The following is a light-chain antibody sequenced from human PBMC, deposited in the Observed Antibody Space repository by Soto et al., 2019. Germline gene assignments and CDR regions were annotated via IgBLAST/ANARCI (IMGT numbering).Light chain of an antibody. CDR3: QQSYSTLLT. CDR2: AAS. CDR1: QSISSY. Sequence: DIQMTQYPSSLSASVGDIVTITCRASQSISSYLNWYQQKPGKAPKLLIYAASSLQSGVPSRFSGSGSGTDFTLTISSLQPEDFATYYCQQSYSTLLTFGGGTKVEIK. J-gene: IGKJ4*01. V-gene: IGKV1-39*01.